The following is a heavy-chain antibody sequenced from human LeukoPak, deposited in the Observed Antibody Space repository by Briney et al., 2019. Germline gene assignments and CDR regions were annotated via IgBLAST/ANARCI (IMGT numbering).Heavy chain of an antibody. CDR2: IIPIFGTA. V-gene: IGHV1-69*13. Sequence: SVKVSCKASGGTFSSYAISWVRQAPGQGLEWMGGIIPIFGTANYAQKFQGRVTITADESTSTAYMELSSLRSEDMAVYYCAREWYYYGSGSPINWFDPWGQGTLVTVSS. D-gene: IGHD3-10*01. J-gene: IGHJ5*02. CDR3: AREWYYYGSGSPINWFDP. CDR1: GGTFSSYA.